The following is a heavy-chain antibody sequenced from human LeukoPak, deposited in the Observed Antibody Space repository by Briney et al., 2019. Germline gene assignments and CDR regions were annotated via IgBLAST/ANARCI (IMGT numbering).Heavy chain of an antibody. CDR2: INYSRDT. D-gene: IGHD3-22*01. J-gene: IGHJ4*02. Sequence: SETLSLTCTVSGGSISSYYWSWIRQPPGKGLEWVGNINYSRDTNYNPSLRSRVTILVDKSRNQFSLKLNSVTAADTAVYYCARNGPHYYDKSGYLDSWGQGTLVTVPS. CDR1: GGSISSYY. CDR3: ARNGPHYYDKSGYLDS. V-gene: IGHV4-59*03.